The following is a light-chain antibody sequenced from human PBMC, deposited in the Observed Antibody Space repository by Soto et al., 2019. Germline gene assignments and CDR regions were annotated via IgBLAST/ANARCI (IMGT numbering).Light chain of an antibody. CDR1: QSISTY. J-gene: IGKJ1*01. Sequence: DIQMTQSPSTLSASVGDRVTITCRASQSISTYLNWYQQKLGQAPTLLIYAASSLQSGVPSRFSGCGSGTDFTLTISSLQPEDCATYYCQQCYSSPRSFGQGTKVEIK. CDR2: AAS. V-gene: IGKV1-39*01. CDR3: QQCYSSPRS.